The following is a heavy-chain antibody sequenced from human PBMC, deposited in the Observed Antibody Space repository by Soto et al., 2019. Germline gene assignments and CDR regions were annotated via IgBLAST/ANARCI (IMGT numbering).Heavy chain of an antibody. CDR3: ARSPESLGPIDYYYYYMDV. CDR1: GYTFTSYG. Sequence: ASVKVSCKASGYTFTSYGISWVRQAPGQGLEWMGWISAYNGNTNYAQKLQGRVTMTTDTSTSTAYMELRSLRSDDTAVYYCARSPESLGPIDYYYYYMDVWGKGTTVTVSS. CDR2: ISAYNGNT. D-gene: IGHD3-16*01. V-gene: IGHV1-18*01. J-gene: IGHJ6*03.